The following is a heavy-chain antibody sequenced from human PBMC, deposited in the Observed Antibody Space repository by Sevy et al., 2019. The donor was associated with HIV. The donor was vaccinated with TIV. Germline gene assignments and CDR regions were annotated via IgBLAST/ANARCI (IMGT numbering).Heavy chain of an antibody. D-gene: IGHD2-15*01. J-gene: IGHJ4*02. CDR3: STEGLYCSGGSCSSEGFDF. Sequence: GGSLRLSCAAFGFPFSNAWMNWVRRAPGKGLEWVGHNKSKTDGGTTDYAAPLKGRFTISRDDSKNTLYLQMNSLKSEDTAVYYCSTEGLYCSGGSCSSEGFDFWGQGTLVTVSS. V-gene: IGHV3-15*01. CDR1: GFPFSNAW. CDR2: NKSKTDGGTT.